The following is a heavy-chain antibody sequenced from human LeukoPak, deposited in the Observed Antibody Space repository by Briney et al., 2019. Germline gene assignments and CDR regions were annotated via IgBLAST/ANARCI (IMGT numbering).Heavy chain of an antibody. V-gene: IGHV4-39*07. Sequence: TSETLSLTCTVSGGSISSSSYYWGWIRQPPGKGLEWIGSIYYSGSTYYNPSLKSRVTISVNTSKNQFSLKLSSVTAADTAVYYCARDSPGRWGGDYIDYWGQGTLVTVSS. CDR2: IYYSGST. J-gene: IGHJ4*02. D-gene: IGHD4-23*01. CDR1: GGSISSSSYY. CDR3: ARDSPGRWGGDYIDY.